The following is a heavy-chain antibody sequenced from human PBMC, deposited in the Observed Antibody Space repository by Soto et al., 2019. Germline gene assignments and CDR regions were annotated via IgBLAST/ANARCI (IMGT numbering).Heavy chain of an antibody. CDR2: IYYSGST. CDR3: ARHLLATNYYYYYMDV. D-gene: IGHD1-1*01. J-gene: IGHJ6*03. Sequence: SETLSLTCAVYGGSFSGYYWSWIRQPPGKGLEWIGEIYYSGSTNYNPSLKSRVTISVDTSKNQFSLKLSSVTATDTAVYYCARHLLATNYYYYYMDVWGKGTTVTVSS. V-gene: IGHV4-34*01. CDR1: GGSFSGYY.